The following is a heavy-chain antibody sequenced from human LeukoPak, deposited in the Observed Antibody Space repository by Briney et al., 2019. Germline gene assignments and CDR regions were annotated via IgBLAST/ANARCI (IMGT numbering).Heavy chain of an antibody. V-gene: IGHV3-7*03. CDR3: APHSGHDYGGVSGY. CDR2: IKQDGSEK. CDR1: GFTFSSYW. D-gene: IGHD4-23*01. Sequence: GGSLRLSCAASGFTFSSYWMSWVRQAPGKGLEWVANIKQDGSEKYYVDSVKGRFTISRDNAKNSLYLQMNSLRAEDTAVYYCAPHSGHDYGGVSGYWGQGTLVTVP. J-gene: IGHJ4*02.